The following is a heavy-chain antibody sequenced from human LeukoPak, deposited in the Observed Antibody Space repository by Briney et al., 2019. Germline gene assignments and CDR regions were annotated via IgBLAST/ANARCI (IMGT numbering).Heavy chain of an antibody. CDR1: GGSVNGYY. D-gene: IGHD1-7*01. Sequence: PSETLSLTCTVSGGSVNGYYWNWLRPAPGKGLKWIGFIHYSGLTVYSPSLQSRVSMSVDTSRNQFSLDLSSVTAADTALYYCARDPPEDEWNSLDSWGQGILVTVSS. CDR2: IHYSGLT. CDR3: ARDPPEDEWNSLDS. V-gene: IGHV4-59*02. J-gene: IGHJ4*02.